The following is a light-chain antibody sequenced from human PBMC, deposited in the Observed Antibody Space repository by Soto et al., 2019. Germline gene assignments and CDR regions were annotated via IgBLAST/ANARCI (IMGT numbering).Light chain of an antibody. CDR1: SSDGGGYNY. CDR2: DVS. Sequence: QSALTQPASVSGSPGQSITISCTRTSSDGGGYNYVSWYQHHPGKAPKFMIYDVSNRPSGVSNRFSGSKSGNTASLSISGLQAEDEADYYCSSYTTSNTRQIVFGTGTKLTVL. V-gene: IGLV2-14*03. J-gene: IGLJ1*01. CDR3: SSYTTSNTRQIV.